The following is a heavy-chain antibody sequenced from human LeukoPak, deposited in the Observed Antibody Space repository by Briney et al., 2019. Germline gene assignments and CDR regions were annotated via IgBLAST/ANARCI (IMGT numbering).Heavy chain of an antibody. J-gene: IGHJ4*02. CDR1: GFTFSSYA. CDR2: ISYDGSNK. Sequence: GGSLRLSCADSGFTFSSYAMHWVRQAPGKGLEWVAVISYDGSNKYYADSVKGRFTISRDNSKNTLYLQMNSLRAEDTAVYYCARDTYCSGGSCYSLAVDYWGQGTLVTVSS. V-gene: IGHV3-30*04. D-gene: IGHD2-15*01. CDR3: ARDTYCSGGSCYSLAVDY.